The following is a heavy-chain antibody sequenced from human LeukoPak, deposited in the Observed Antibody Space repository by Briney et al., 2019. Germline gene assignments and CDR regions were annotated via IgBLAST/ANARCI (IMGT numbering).Heavy chain of an antibody. CDR2: IDPSGGST. V-gene: IGHV1-46*01. CDR3: ARGFCSGGSCYSYDY. D-gene: IGHD2-15*01. CDR1: GYTFSTYY. Sequence: ASVKVSCKASGYTFSTYYMHWVRQAPGQGLEWMGVIDPSGGSTNYAWKFQGRVTMTSDTSTSTVYMELSSLRSEDTAVYYCARGFCSGGSCYSYDYWGQGTLVTVSS. J-gene: IGHJ4*02.